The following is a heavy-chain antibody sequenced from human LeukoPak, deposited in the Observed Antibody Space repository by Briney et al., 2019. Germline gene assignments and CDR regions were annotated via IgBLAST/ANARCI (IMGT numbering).Heavy chain of an antibody. D-gene: IGHD3-9*01. Sequence: PSETLSLTCTVSGGSVSNGRHYWSWIRQPPGKELEWIGYVFYTGSTNNNPSLKSRVTISVDTSKNQFSLKLNSVTAADTAVYYCAKRAHYEILTGIGGYFDPWGQGTLVTVSS. J-gene: IGHJ5*02. CDR1: GGSVSNGRHY. CDR3: AKRAHYEILTGIGGYFDP. V-gene: IGHV4-61*01. CDR2: VFYTGST.